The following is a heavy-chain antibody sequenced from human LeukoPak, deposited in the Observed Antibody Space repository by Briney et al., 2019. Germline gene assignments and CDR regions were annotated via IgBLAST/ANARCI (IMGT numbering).Heavy chain of an antibody. D-gene: IGHD4-17*01. CDR2: ISARGDST. Sequence: GGSLGLSCAASGFTFSSYAVSWVRQAPGKGLEWVSAISARGDSTYYADSVEGRFTISRDNSKNTLYLQMNSLRGEDTALYYCARGAYGDYDYWGQGTLVTVSA. CDR1: GFTFSSYA. CDR3: ARGAYGDYDY. V-gene: IGHV3-23*01. J-gene: IGHJ4*02.